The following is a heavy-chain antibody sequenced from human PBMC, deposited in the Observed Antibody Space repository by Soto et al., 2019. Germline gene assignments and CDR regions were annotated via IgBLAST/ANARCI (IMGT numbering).Heavy chain of an antibody. CDR1: GYTFTSYG. Sequence: GASVKVSCKASGYTFTSYGISWVRQAPGQGLEWMGWISAYNGNTNYAQKLQDRVTMTTDTSTSTAYMELRSLRSDDTAVYYCAREQSMYYYDSSGALDYWGQGTLVTVSS. D-gene: IGHD3-22*01. V-gene: IGHV1-18*04. CDR2: ISAYNGNT. J-gene: IGHJ4*02. CDR3: AREQSMYYYDSSGALDY.